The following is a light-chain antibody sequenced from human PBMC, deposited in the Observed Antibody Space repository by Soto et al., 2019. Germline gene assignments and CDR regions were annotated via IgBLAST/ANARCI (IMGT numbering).Light chain of an antibody. CDR1: SSDIGDSNY. J-gene: IGLJ1*01. CDR2: DVT. CDR3: SSYATTSALYV. Sequence: QSALTQPASLSGSPGQSITISCTGTSSDIGDSNYVSWYQQHPGKAPKLMIYDVTSRPSGVSNRFSGSKSGNTASLTISGLQAEDEADYYCSSYATTSALYVFGTGTKVTVL. V-gene: IGLV2-14*03.